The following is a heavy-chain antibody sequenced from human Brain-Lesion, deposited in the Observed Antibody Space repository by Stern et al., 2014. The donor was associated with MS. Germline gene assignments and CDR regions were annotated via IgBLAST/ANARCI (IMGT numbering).Heavy chain of an antibody. CDR1: GGSISSSNW. CDR3: ARFPASRPHVFDS. CDR2: SDHSGST. J-gene: IGHJ4*02. V-gene: IGHV4-4*02. Sequence: VHLVESGPGLVKPSGTLSLTCVVSGGSISSSNWWSWVRQSPGKGLEWIGESDHSGSTIYNPSLKSRVTVSVDKSKNRFSLNLGFVPAADTAVYFCARFPASRPHVFDSWGQGTLVTVSS. D-gene: IGHD6-13*01.